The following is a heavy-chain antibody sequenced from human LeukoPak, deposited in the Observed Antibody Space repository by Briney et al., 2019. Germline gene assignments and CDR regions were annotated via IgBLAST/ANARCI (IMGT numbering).Heavy chain of an antibody. J-gene: IGHJ1*01. V-gene: IGHV4-59*01. Sequence: SETLSLTCTVSGGSISSYYWTWIRQPPGKGLEWLGYISYSGNSNYNPSLKSRVTMSVDTSKNQFSLKLSSVTAADTAIYYCARQGYCSGGSCYFYFQHWGQGTLLTVSS. D-gene: IGHD2-15*01. CDR3: ARQGYCSGGSCYFYFQH. CDR1: GGSISSYY. CDR2: ISYSGNS.